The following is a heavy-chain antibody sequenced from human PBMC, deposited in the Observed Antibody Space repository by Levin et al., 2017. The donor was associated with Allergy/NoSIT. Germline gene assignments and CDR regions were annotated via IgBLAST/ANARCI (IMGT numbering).Heavy chain of an antibody. CDR2: ISYDGSNK. Sequence: PGGSLRLSCAASGFTFSSYAMHWVRQAPGKGLEWVAVISYDGSNKYYADSVKGRFTISRDNSKNTLYLQMNSLRAEDTAVYYCAREYSSSWYESQYYGMDVWGQGTTVTVSS. CDR3: AREYSSSWYESQYYGMDV. CDR1: GFTFSSYA. D-gene: IGHD6-13*01. J-gene: IGHJ6*02. V-gene: IGHV3-30-3*01.